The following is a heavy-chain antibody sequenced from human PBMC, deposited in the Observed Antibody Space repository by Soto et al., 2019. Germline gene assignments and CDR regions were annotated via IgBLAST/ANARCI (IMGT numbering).Heavy chain of an antibody. Sequence: PSETLSLTCTVSGGSISSGGYYWSWIRQHPGKGLEWIGYIYYSGSTYYNPSLKSRVTISVDTSKNQFSLKLSSVTAADTAVYYCARADATLNYDILTGYYSGYYYGMDVWGQGTTGTVSS. J-gene: IGHJ6*02. V-gene: IGHV4-31*03. CDR1: GGSISSGGYY. D-gene: IGHD3-9*01. CDR3: ARADATLNYDILTGYYSGYYYGMDV. CDR2: IYYSGST.